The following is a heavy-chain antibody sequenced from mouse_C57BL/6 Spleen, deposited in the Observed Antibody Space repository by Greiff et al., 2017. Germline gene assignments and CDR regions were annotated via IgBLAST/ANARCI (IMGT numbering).Heavy chain of an antibody. V-gene: IGHV1-55*01. CDR1: GYTFTSYW. CDR2: IYPGSGST. CDR3: ARSQGSAYDYDVVYYAMDY. D-gene: IGHD2-4*01. Sequence: QVQLKQSGAELVKPGASVKMSCKASGYTFTSYWITWVKQRPGQGLEWIGDIYPGSGSTNYNEKFKSKATLTVDTSSSTAYMQLSSLTSEDSAVYYCARSQGSAYDYDVVYYAMDYWGQGTSVTVSS. J-gene: IGHJ4*01.